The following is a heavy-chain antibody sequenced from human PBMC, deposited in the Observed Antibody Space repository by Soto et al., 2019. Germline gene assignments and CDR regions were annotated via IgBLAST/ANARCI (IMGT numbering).Heavy chain of an antibody. Sequence: SWIRQPPGKGLEWIEYIHNIGTTDYAAPVKGRFTISRDDSKNTLYLQMNSLKTEDTAVYYCTTGADYGDYVRYYFDYWGQGTLVPVSS. CDR2: YIHNIGTT. CDR3: TTGADYGDYVRYYFDY. D-gene: IGHD4-17*01. J-gene: IGHJ4*02. V-gene: IGHV3-15*01.